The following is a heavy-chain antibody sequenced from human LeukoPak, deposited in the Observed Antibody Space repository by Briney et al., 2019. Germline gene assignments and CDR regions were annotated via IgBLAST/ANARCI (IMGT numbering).Heavy chain of an antibody. CDR3: ARGWNYVAY. V-gene: IGHV3-23*01. CDR2: ISSSGGSS. Sequence: SGGSLRLSCAASGFTFSSYAMSWVRQAPGKGLEWVSPISSSGGSSFYADSVKGRFTISRDNSKNTLYLQMNSLRAEDTAVYYCARGWNYVAYRGQGTLVTVSS. D-gene: IGHD6-19*01. CDR1: GFTFSSYA. J-gene: IGHJ4*02.